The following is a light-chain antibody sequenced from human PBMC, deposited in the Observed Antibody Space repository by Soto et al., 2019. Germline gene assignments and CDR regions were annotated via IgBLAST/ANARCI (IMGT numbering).Light chain of an antibody. Sequence: QLTQSPASLSASVGDRVTITCRASQSITIYLNWYQQKPGEAPNLLIFGASTLQSGVPSRFRGRGSGTDFTLTISNPQPEDFATYYCQQTYTTPEIPFGQGTRLE. CDR3: QQTYTTPEIP. V-gene: IGKV1-39*01. CDR1: QSITIY. J-gene: IGKJ5*01. CDR2: GAS.